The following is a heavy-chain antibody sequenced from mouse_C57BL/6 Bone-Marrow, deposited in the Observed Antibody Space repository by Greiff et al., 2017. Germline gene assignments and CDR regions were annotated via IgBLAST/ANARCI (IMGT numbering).Heavy chain of an antibody. CDR3: ARQRDSSGWVAY. D-gene: IGHD3-2*02. CDR2: ISSGGSYT. Sequence: EVKLQESGGDLVKPGGSLKLSCAASGFTFSSYGMSWVRQTPDKRLEWVATISSGGSYTYYPDSVKGRFTISRDNAKNTLYLQMSSLKSEDTAMYYCARQRDSSGWVAYWGQGTLVTVSA. CDR1: GFTFSSYG. V-gene: IGHV5-6*01. J-gene: IGHJ3*01.